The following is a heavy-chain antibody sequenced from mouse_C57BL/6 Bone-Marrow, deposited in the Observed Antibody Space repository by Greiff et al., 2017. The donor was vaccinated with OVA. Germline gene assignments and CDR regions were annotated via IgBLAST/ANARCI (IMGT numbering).Heavy chain of an antibody. J-gene: IGHJ4*01. CDR2: INPDSSTI. V-gene: IGHV4-1*01. Sequence: EVKLMESGGGLVQPGGSLKLSCAASGIDFSRYWMSWVRRAPGKGLEWIGEINPDSSTINYAPSLKDKFIISRDNAKNTLYLQMSKVRSEDSALYYCARPPYYYGSSYSAMDYWGQGTSVTVSS. D-gene: IGHD1-1*01. CDR3: ARPPYYYGSSYSAMDY. CDR1: GIDFSRYW.